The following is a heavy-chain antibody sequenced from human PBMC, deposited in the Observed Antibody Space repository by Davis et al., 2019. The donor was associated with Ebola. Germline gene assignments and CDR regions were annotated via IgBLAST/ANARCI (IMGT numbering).Heavy chain of an antibody. V-gene: IGHV3-30-3*01. J-gene: IGHJ3*02. Sequence: GESLKISCAASGFTFSSYAMHWVHQAPGKGLEWVAVISYDGSNKYYADSMKGRFTISRDNSKNTLYLQMNSLRAEDTAVYYCAKAPRIYGSGSYSAFDIWGQGTMVTVSS. CDR1: GFTFSSYA. D-gene: IGHD3-10*01. CDR2: ISYDGSNK. CDR3: AKAPRIYGSGSYSAFDI.